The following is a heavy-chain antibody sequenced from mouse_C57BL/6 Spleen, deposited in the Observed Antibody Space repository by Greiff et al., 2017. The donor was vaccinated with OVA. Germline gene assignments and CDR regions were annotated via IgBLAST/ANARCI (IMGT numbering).Heavy chain of an antibody. J-gene: IGHJ3*01. V-gene: IGHV14-4*01. Sequence: EVQLQQSGAELVRPGASVKLSCTASGFNIKDDYMHWVKQRPEQGLEWIGWIDPENGDTEYASKFQGKATITADTSSNTAYLQLSSLTSEDTAVYYCTTGGNYDAWFAYWGQGTLVTVSA. CDR1: GFNIKDDY. CDR3: TTGGNYDAWFAY. D-gene: IGHD2-1*01. CDR2: IDPENGDT.